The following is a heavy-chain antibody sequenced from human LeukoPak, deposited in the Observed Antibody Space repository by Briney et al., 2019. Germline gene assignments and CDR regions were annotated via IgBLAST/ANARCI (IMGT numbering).Heavy chain of an antibody. D-gene: IGHD4/OR15-4a*01. V-gene: IGHV3-74*01. CDR1: GFTFSTYW. J-gene: IGHJ3*02. CDR3: ARASPERYGDFDI. Sequence: PGGSLRLSCAASGFTFSTYWMYWVRQGPGKGLVWVSRIKTDGSSTNYADSVKGRFTISRDNAKNTLYLQMNSLRVEDTAVYYCARASPERYGDFDIWGQGTMVTVSS. CDR2: IKTDGSST.